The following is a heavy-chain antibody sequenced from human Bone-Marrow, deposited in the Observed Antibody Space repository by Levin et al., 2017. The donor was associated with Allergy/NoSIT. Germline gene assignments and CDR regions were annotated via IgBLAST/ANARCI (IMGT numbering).Heavy chain of an antibody. D-gene: IGHD1/OR15-1a*01. CDR3: AKKWYPGIGTGDLDV. CDR2: ISPDGSDK. J-gene: IGHJ6*02. CDR1: GFTFNNYD. Sequence: HPGGSLRLSCAASGFTFNNYDMHWVRQAPGKGLEWVAVISPDGSDKHHANSVKGRFTISRDNSKNTLFLQMSSLRTEDTGSYYCAKKWYPGIGTGDLDVWGQGTTVTVSS. V-gene: IGHV3-30-3*02.